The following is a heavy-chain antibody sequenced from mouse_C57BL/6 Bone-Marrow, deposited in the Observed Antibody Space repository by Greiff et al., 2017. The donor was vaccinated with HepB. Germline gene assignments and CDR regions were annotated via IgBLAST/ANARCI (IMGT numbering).Heavy chain of an antibody. J-gene: IGHJ4*01. Sequence: EVKLLESGPGLAKPSQPLSLTCSVTGYSITSDYWNWIRKFPGNKLEYMGYISYSGSTYYNPSLKSRISITRDTSKNQYYLQLNSVTTEDTATYYCARYYGSSYGYYAMDYWGQGTSVTVSS. CDR2: ISYSGST. D-gene: IGHD1-1*01. CDR3: ARYYGSSYGYYAMDY. V-gene: IGHV3-8*01. CDR1: GYSITSDY.